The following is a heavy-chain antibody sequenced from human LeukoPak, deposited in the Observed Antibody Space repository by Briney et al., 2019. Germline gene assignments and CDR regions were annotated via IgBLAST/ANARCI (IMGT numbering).Heavy chain of an antibody. J-gene: IGHJ6*02. V-gene: IGHV4-59*01. CDR1: GGSISSYY. CDR3: ARAHSSSWYKDGIDV. CDR2: IYYSGST. Sequence: PSETLSLTCTVSGGSISSYYWSWIRQPPGKGLEWIGYIYYSGSTNYNPSLKSRVTISVDTSKNQFSLKLSSVTAADTAVYYCARAHSSSWYKDGIDVWGQGTTVTVSS. D-gene: IGHD6-13*01.